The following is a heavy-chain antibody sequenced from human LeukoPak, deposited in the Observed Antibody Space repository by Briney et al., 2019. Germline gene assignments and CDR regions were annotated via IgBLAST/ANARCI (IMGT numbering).Heavy chain of an antibody. D-gene: IGHD3-10*01. Sequence: PGGSLRLSCAASGFTFSDHYMDWVRQAPGKGLEWVGRTRNKANSYTTEYAASVKGRFTISRDDSKNSLYLRMNSLKTEDTAVYYCARARLGEETFDYWGQGTLVTVSS. J-gene: IGHJ4*02. CDR1: GFTFSDHY. V-gene: IGHV3-72*01. CDR2: TRNKANSYTT. CDR3: ARARLGEETFDY.